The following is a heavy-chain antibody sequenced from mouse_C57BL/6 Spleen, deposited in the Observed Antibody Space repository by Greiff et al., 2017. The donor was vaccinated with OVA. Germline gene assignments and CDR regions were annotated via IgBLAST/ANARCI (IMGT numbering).Heavy chain of an antibody. CDR2: IFPGSGST. CDR3: ARNYGSSYDAMDY. D-gene: IGHD1-1*01. J-gene: IGHJ4*01. Sequence: VQLQQSGPELVKPGASVKISCKASGYTFTDYYINWVKQRPGQGLEWIGWIFPGSGSTYYNEKFTGKATLTVDKSSSTAYMLLSSLTSEDSAVYFCARNYGSSYDAMDYWGQGTSVTVSS. CDR1: GYTFTDYY. V-gene: IGHV1-75*01.